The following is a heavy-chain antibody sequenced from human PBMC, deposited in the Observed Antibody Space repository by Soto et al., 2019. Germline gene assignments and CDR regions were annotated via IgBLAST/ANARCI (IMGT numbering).Heavy chain of an antibody. Sequence: PSETLSLTCTVSGGSISSSSYYWGWIRQPPGKGLEWIGSIYYSGSTYYNPSLKSRVTISVDTSKNQFSLKLSSVTAADTAVYYCARQADKMTTGHSYYYYGMDVWGQGATVTVSS. CDR2: IYYSGST. J-gene: IGHJ6*02. CDR1: GGSISSSSYY. V-gene: IGHV4-39*01. D-gene: IGHD4-17*01. CDR3: ARQADKMTTGHSYYYYGMDV.